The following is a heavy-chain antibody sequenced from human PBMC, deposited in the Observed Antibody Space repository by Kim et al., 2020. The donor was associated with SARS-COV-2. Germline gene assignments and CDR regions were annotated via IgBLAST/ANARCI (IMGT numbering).Heavy chain of an antibody. CDR1: GFNFDDYS. V-gene: IGHV3-43*01. CDR2: ISWDGGST. CDR3: AKEISPGGSSGYGPDY. D-gene: IGHD3-22*01. Sequence: GGSLRLSCAVSGFNFDDYSMYWVRQAPGKGLEWVSLISWDGGSTYYADSVKGRFTISRDNNKDSLYLQMNSLTSENTAMYYCAKEISPGGSSGYGPDYWGQGTLVTVSS. J-gene: IGHJ4*02.